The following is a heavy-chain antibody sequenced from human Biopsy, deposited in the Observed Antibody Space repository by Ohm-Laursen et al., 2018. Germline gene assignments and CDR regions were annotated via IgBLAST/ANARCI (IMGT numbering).Heavy chain of an antibody. CDR2: IHHSGST. CDR1: GVSITAYY. J-gene: IGHJ6*02. D-gene: IGHD2-15*01. V-gene: IGHV4-4*09. CDR3: ARMDCSGGSCHYYSYGMDV. Sequence: SETLSLTYTVSGVSITAYYWSWIRQPPGKGLECIGNIHHSGSTNYNPSLKSRLTISVDTSKNLFSLKLSSVPAADTAVYYCARMDCSGGSCHYYSYGMDVWGQGTTLTVSS.